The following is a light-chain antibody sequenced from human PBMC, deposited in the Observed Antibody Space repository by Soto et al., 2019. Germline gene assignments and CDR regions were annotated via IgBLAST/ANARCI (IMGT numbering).Light chain of an antibody. J-gene: IGLJ1*01. V-gene: IGLV2-14*01. CDR1: SSDVGGYNY. CDR2: EVS. Sequence: QSALTQPASVSGSPGQSITISCTGTSSDVGGYNYVSWYQHHPGKAPKLMIYEVSNRPSGVSNRFSGSKSGNTASLTISGLQAEDEADYYCSSYTYSITPYVFGAGTKLTVL. CDR3: SSYTYSITPYV.